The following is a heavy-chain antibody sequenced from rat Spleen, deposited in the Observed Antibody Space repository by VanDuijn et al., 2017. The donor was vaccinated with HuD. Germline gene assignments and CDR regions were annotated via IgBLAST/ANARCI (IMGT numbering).Heavy chain of an antibody. CDR2: ISFDGGST. J-gene: IGHJ2*01. CDR3: TKMPPMGDYFDY. Sequence: EVQLVETGGGLVQPGRSLKLSCAASGFTFSNYGMAWVRQAPTKGLEWVATISFDGGSTSFRASVKGRFTISRDNAKSTLYLQMDSLRSEDTATYYCTKMPPMGDYFDYWGQGVMVTVSS. CDR1: GFTFSNYG. V-gene: IGHV5-29*01. D-gene: IGHD1-7*01.